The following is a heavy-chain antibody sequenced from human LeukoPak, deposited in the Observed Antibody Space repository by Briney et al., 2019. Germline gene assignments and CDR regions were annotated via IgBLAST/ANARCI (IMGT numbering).Heavy chain of an antibody. Sequence: GGSLRLSCAASGLTFSDYYMSWIRQAPGKGLEWVSYISSSGSTIYYADSVKGRFTISRDNAKNSLYLQMNSLRAEDTAVYYCARDWPRSWNLRYFDYWGQGTLVTVSS. CDR1: GLTFSDYY. V-gene: IGHV3-11*04. J-gene: IGHJ4*02. D-gene: IGHD1-7*01. CDR2: ISSSGSTI. CDR3: ARDWPRSWNLRYFDY.